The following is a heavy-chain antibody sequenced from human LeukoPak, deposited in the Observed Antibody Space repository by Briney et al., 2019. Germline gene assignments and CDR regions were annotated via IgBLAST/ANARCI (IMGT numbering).Heavy chain of an antibody. D-gene: IGHD6-25*01. Sequence: GGSLRLSCAASRFTFSSYAMSWVRQAPGKGLEWVSSISGSGGSTYYADSVKGRFTISRDNSKNTLYLQMNSLRAEDTAVYYCARDGTPNYGSGWVYMDVWGEGTTVTISS. J-gene: IGHJ6*03. CDR3: ARDGTPNYGSGWVYMDV. V-gene: IGHV3-23*01. CDR1: RFTFSSYA. CDR2: ISGSGGST.